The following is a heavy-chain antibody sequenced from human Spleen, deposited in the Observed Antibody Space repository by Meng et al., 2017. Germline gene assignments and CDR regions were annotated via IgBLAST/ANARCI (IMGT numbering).Heavy chain of an antibody. V-gene: IGHV3-74*01. Sequence: GESLKISCAASGVTFRSFWMHWVRQAPGKGPVWVAQINNDGTTTNYADFVEGRFTISRDNAKNMVYLQMNSLRAENTAVYYCARGGIRWGQGTLVTVSS. CDR3: ARGGIR. CDR1: GVTFRSFW. J-gene: IGHJ4*02. CDR2: INNDGTTT. D-gene: IGHD3-16*01.